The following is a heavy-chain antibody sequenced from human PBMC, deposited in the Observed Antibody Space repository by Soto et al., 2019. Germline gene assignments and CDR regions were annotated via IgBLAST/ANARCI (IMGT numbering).Heavy chain of an antibody. Sequence: EVQLAESGGGLAQPGGSLRLSCAASGFTLSGYAMDWVRQAPGKGLEYVSGISSNGVGTYYANSVQGRFTISRDNSKNTVYLQMGRLRPEDMAVYYCARRARPEGYYMDVWGQGTTVTVSS. V-gene: IGHV3-64*01. D-gene: IGHD6-6*01. J-gene: IGHJ6*03. CDR1: GFTLSGYA. CDR2: ISSNGVGT. CDR3: ARRARPEGYYMDV.